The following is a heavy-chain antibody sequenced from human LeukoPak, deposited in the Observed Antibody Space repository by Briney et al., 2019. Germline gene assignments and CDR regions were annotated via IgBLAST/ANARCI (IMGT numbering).Heavy chain of an antibody. CDR2: IRYDGSNK. J-gene: IGHJ4*02. Sequence: GGSLRLSCAASGFTFSSYGIHWVRQAPGKGLEWVAFIRYDGSNKYYADSVKGRFTISRDNSKNTLYLQMNSLRAEDTAVYYCAKDVTGDIVATIIDYWGQRTLVTVSS. V-gene: IGHV3-30*02. D-gene: IGHD5-12*01. CDR3: AKDVTGDIVATIIDY. CDR1: GFTFSSYG.